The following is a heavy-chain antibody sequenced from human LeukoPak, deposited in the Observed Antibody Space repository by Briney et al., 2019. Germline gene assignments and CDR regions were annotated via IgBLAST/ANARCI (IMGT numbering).Heavy chain of an antibody. J-gene: IGHJ5*02. CDR2: ISAYNGNT. CDR3: ARDRLGNWFDP. V-gene: IGHV1-18*01. Sequence: AAVKVSFKASGYTFTSYGISGVRQPPGQGLEWVGWISAYNGNTNYAQKLQGRVTMTTDTSTSTAYMELRSLRSDDTAVYYCARDRLGNWFDPWGQGTLVTVSS. CDR1: GYTFTSYG. D-gene: IGHD7-27*01.